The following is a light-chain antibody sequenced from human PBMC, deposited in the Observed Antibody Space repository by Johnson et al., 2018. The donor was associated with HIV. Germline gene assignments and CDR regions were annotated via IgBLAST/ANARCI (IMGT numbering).Light chain of an antibody. Sequence: QSVLTQPPSVSAAAGQKVTISCSGSSSNIGNNYVAWYQQVPGTAPKLLIYDNNRRPSGVPDRFSGSKSGTSATLGITGLQTGDEADYFCGTWDNSLRTAFFGAGIKVTV. J-gene: IGLJ1*01. CDR3: GTWDNSLRTAF. CDR1: SSNIGNNY. V-gene: IGLV1-51*01. CDR2: DNN.